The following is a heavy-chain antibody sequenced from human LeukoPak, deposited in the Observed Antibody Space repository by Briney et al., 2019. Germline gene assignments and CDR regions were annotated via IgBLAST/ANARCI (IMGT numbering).Heavy chain of an antibody. CDR1: GYTFTSYA. J-gene: IGHJ4*02. CDR2: INTISGIT. D-gene: IGHD3-10*02. Sequence: ASVKVSCKASGYTFTSYAMHWVRQAPGQGLEWVGFINTISGITKYLQKFQGRVTITRDTSASTDYMELSSLTSEDTALYYCVRCSETYEYYFNFWGQGTLVTVSS. CDR3: VRCSETYEYYFNF. V-gene: IGHV1-3*04.